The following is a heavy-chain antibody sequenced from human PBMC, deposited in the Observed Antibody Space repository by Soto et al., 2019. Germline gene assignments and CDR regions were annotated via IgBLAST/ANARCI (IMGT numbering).Heavy chain of an antibody. Sequence: KSGPTLVNPTQTLTLTCTFSGFSLSTSGVGVGWIRQPPGKALEWLALIYWDDDKRYSPSLKSRLTITKDTSKNQVVLTMTNMDPVDTATYYCAHSSWRSSYYDSSGYYYDAFDIWGQGTMVTVSS. CDR1: GFSLSTSGVG. CDR2: IYWDDDK. J-gene: IGHJ3*02. D-gene: IGHD3-22*01. CDR3: AHSSWRSSYYDSSGYYYDAFDI. V-gene: IGHV2-5*02.